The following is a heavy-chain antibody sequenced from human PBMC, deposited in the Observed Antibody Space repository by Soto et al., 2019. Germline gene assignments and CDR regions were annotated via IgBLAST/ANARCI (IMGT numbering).Heavy chain of an antibody. D-gene: IGHD2-21*02. CDR3: ARDGGSCGGDCSTTPFDY. CDR1: GGTFSSYA. V-gene: IGHV1-69*01. J-gene: IGHJ4*02. CDR2: IIPIFGTA. Sequence: QVQLVQSGAEVKKPGSSVKVSCKASGGTFSSYAISWVRQAPGQGLEWMGGIIPIFGTANYAQKFQGRVTITADESTSTAYMELSSLRSEDTAVYYCARDGGSCGGDCSTTPFDYWGQETLVTVSS.